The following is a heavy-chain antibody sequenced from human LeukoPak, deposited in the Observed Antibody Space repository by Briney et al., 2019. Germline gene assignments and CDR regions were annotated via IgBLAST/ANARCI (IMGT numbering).Heavy chain of an antibody. J-gene: IGHJ3*02. Sequence: PGGSLRLSCAASGFTFSSYWMSWVRQAPGKGLEWVANIKQDGSEKYYVDSVKGRFTISRDNAKNSLYLQMNSLRAEDTAVYYCARVSPPVVTAIPDAFDIWGQGTMVTVSS. CDR1: GFTFSSYW. CDR2: IKQDGSEK. D-gene: IGHD2-21*02. CDR3: ARVSPPVVTAIPDAFDI. V-gene: IGHV3-7*04.